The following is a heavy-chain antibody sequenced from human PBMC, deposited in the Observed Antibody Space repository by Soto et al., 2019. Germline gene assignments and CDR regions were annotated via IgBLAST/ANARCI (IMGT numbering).Heavy chain of an antibody. J-gene: IGHJ5*02. CDR1: GYSISSGYY. Sequence: SETLSLTCAVSGYSISSGYYWGWLRQPPGKGLEWIGSIYHGRSTYYNPSLNSRVTLSIDMTNNHVSLILNSVTAADTAVYYCARVGPWVPHYYDSSPYTFENWFDPWGQGTLVTVSS. CDR2: IYHGRST. D-gene: IGHD3-22*01. CDR3: ARVGPWVPHYYDSSPYTFENWFDP. V-gene: IGHV4-38-2*01.